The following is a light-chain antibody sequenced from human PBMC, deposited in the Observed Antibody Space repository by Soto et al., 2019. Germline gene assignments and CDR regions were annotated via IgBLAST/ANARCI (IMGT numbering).Light chain of an antibody. Sequence: EIVLTQSPGTLSLSPGERATLSCRASQSVTSNYLAWYQQKPGQAPRILIFAASSRATGIPDKFSGSGSGTEFTLTISSLQPDDFATYYCQQYNTYSTFGQGTRLEIK. V-gene: IGKV3-20*01. CDR3: QQYNTYST. CDR2: AAS. CDR1: QSVTSNY. J-gene: IGKJ5*01.